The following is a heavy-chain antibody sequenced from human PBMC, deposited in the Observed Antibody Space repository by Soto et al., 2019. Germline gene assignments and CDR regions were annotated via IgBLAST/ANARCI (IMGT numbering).Heavy chain of an antibody. Sequence: PSETLSLTCTVSGGSISSYYWSWIRQPPGKGLEWIGYIYYSGSTNYNPSLKSRVTISVDTSKNQFSLKLSSVTAADTAVYYCARHGVITRYYYYGMDVWGQGTTVTVSS. V-gene: IGHV4-59*08. D-gene: IGHD2-21*01. J-gene: IGHJ6*02. CDR2: IYYSGST. CDR3: ARHGVITRYYYYGMDV. CDR1: GGSISSYY.